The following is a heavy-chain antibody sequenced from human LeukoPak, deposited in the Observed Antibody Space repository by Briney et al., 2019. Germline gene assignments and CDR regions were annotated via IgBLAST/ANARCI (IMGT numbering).Heavy chain of an antibody. CDR2: VSSSGGRT. CDR3: AKEEVVPGTPQDV. J-gene: IGHJ6*02. D-gene: IGHD2-2*01. V-gene: IGHV3-23*01. CDR1: GFTFDDYA. Sequence: PGGSLRLSCASSGFTFDDYAKNWVRQAPGKGLEWVSAVSSSGGRTYYADSVKGRFTISRDNSKNTLYLQMNSLRAEDTAAYYCAKEEVVPGTPQDVWGQGTTVTVSS.